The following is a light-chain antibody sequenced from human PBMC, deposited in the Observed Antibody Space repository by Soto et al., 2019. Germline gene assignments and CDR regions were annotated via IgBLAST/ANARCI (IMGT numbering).Light chain of an antibody. CDR1: SSDVGSYNL. V-gene: IGLV2-23*01. CDR2: EGS. CDR3: CSYAGSSTLNYV. Sequence: QSALTQPASVSGSPGQSITISCTGTSSDVGSYNLVSRYQQHPGKAPKLMIYEGSKRPSGVSNRFSGSKSGNTASLTISGLQAEDEADYYCCSYAGSSTLNYVFGTGTKVTVL. J-gene: IGLJ1*01.